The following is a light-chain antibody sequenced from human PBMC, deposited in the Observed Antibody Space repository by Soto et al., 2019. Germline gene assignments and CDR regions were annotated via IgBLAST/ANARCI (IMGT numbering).Light chain of an antibody. V-gene: IGKV3-15*01. CDR1: ESVSTN. CDR3: QQHGRLYWP. Sequence: EGLTLSCRATESVSTNLAGYQQKAAQAPSLLLYGASTRATGIPARFSGSGFCTNYTTTISRRLPPEYSGYYCQQHGRLYWPFGQGTKVDIK. CDR2: GAS. J-gene: IGKJ1*01.